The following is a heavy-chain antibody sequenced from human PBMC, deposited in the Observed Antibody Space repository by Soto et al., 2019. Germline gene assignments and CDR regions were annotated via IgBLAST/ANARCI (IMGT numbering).Heavy chain of an antibody. J-gene: IGHJ5*02. V-gene: IGHV4-34*01. CDR2: INHSGST. CDR1: GGSFSGYY. CDR3: AGGRIVVVPAATPYNWFDP. Sequence: SETLSLTCAVYGGSFSGYYWSWIRQPPGKGLEWIGEINHSGSTNYNPSLKSRVTISVDTSKNQFSLKLSSVTAADTAAYYCAGGRIVVVPAATPYNWFDPWGQGTLVTVSS. D-gene: IGHD2-2*01.